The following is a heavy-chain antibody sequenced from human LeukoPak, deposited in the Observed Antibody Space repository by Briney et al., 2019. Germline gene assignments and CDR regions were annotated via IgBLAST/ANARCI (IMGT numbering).Heavy chain of an antibody. J-gene: IGHJ4*02. V-gene: IGHV4-34*01. D-gene: IGHD5-18*01. CDR1: GGSFSVYY. CDR3: ARNSRYSYGTGFDY. CDR2: IYYSGST. Sequence: PSETLSLTCAVYGGSFSVYYWSWIRQPPGKGLEWIGSIYYSGSTYYNPSLKSRVTISVDTSKNQFSLKLSSVTAADTAVYYCARNSRYSYGTGFDYWGQGTLVTVSS.